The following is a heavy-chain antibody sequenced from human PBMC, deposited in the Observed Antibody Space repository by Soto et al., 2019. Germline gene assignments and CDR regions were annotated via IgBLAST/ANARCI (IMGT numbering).Heavy chain of an antibody. Sequence: QVQLQESGPGLVKPSETLSLTCTVSGGSVNSDSHYWSWIRQPPGKGLEWIGHMFYSGSTNYNPSLKSQVPISGDTSKNQFSLKLSSVTAADTAVYYCARLVRSLHFDYWGQGTPVTVSS. CDR2: MFYSGST. J-gene: IGHJ4*02. D-gene: IGHD2-8*02. CDR1: GGSVNSDSHY. V-gene: IGHV4-61*01. CDR3: ARLVRSLHFDY.